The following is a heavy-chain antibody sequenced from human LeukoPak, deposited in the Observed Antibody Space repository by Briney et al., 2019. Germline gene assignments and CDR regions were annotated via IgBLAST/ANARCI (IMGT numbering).Heavy chain of an antibody. V-gene: IGHV3-48*03. CDR2: ISSSGTPI. D-gene: IGHD2-21*01. Sequence: GGSLRLSCAASGFTFRSYEMNWVGQGPGKGLEWVSYISSSGTPIHYADSVKGRFTISRDNAKNSLFLQMNSLRAEDTAVYYCAREKTACGGDCYDSWGQGTLVTVSS. J-gene: IGHJ4*02. CDR1: GFTFRSYE. CDR3: AREKTACGGDCYDS.